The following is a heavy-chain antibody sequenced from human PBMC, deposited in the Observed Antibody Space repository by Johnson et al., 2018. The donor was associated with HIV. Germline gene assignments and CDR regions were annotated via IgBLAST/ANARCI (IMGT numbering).Heavy chain of an antibody. CDR3: ARDPGLYYDIWVSAFDI. D-gene: IGHD3/OR15-3a*01. Sequence: EVQLVESGGGVVQPGGSLRLSCAASGFTFSSYAMSWVRQAPGKGLEWVSVIYSGGSTYYVDSVKGRFTISRDNSKNTLYLQMNNLRAEDTAVYYCARDPGLYYDIWVSAFDIWGQGTMVTVSS. CDR1: GFTFSSYA. J-gene: IGHJ3*02. V-gene: IGHV3-66*01. CDR2: IYSGGST.